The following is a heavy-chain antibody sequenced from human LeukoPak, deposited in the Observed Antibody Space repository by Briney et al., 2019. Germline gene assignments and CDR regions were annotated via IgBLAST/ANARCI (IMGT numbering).Heavy chain of an antibody. V-gene: IGHV7-4-1*01. CDR1: GYTFTSYA. CDR3: AREEQWLDRAFDY. J-gene: IGHJ4*02. Sequence: ASVKVSCKASGYTFTSYAMNWVRQAPGQGLEWMGWINTNTGNPTYAQGSTGRFVFSLDTSVSTAYLQICSLKAEDTAVYYCAREEQWLDRAFDYWGQGTLVTVSS. D-gene: IGHD6-19*01. CDR2: INTNTGNP.